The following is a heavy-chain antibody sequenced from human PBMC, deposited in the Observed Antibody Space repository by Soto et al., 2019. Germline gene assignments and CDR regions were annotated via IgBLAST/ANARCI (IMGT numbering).Heavy chain of an antibody. CDR3: ARVDWWEVVYWYFDH. D-gene: IGHD3-9*01. CDR1: GFTFSSYW. J-gene: IGHJ2*01. V-gene: IGHV3-7*01. Sequence: EVQLVESGGGLVQPGGSLRLSCAASGFTFSSYWMTWVRQAPGKGLEWVANIKQDGSEKYYVDSVKGRFTISRDNAKNSLYLQMNSLRAEDTAVYYCARVDWWEVVYWYFDHWGRGTLVTVS. CDR2: IKQDGSEK.